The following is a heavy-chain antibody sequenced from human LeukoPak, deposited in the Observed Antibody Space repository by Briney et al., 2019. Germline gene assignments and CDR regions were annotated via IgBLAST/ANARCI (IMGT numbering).Heavy chain of an antibody. CDR2: IYYSGST. CDR3: ARESREAFDI. V-gene: IGHV4-59*01. Sequence: PSETLSLTCTVSGGSISTYYWSWIRQPPGKGLEWIGYIYYSGSTKYNPSLKSRVTISVDTSKSQFSLNLSSVTAADTAVYYCARESREAFDIWGQGTMVTVSS. CDR1: GGSISTYY. D-gene: IGHD1-26*01. J-gene: IGHJ3*02.